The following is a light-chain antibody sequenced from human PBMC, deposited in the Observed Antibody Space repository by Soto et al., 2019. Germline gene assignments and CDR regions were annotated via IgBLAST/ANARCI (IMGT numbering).Light chain of an antibody. CDR3: QSYDSSLSGYV. CDR1: SSNIGAGYD. J-gene: IGLJ1*01. Sequence: QSVLTQPPSVSGAPGQRVTISCTGSSSNIGAGYDVHWCQQLPGTAPKLLIYANNFRPSGVPDRFSGSKSGTSASLAITGLQAEDEADYYCQSYDSSLSGYVFGTGTKVTVL. V-gene: IGLV1-40*01. CDR2: ANN.